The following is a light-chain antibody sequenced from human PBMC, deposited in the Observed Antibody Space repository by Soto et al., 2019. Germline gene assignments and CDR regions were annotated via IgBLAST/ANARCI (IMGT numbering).Light chain of an antibody. CDR2: WAS. Sequence: DIVMTQSPDSLAVSLGERATINCNPSQSVFYNSNNKHYLAWYQHKPGQPTRLRIYWASTRESGVPDRFSSSGSGKDFTLTIISMQPEYVSVYYCQHYSSTPLTFGGGPKVEIK. CDR1: QSVFYNSNNKHY. J-gene: IGKJ4*01. CDR3: QHYSSTPLT. V-gene: IGKV4-1*01.